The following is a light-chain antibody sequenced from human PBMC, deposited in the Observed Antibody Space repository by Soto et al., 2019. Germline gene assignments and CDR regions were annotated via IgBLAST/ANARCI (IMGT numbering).Light chain of an antibody. CDR1: QGISNW. J-gene: IGKJ3*01. V-gene: IGKV1-12*01. Sequence: DIQMTQSPSSVSASVGDRVTITCRASQGISNWLAWYQQKPGKAPSLLIHAASSLQSGVPSRFSGSGYGTDFTPTISSLQPEDFATYFCQQANSLPVTFGPGTKVDIK. CDR3: QQANSLPVT. CDR2: AAS.